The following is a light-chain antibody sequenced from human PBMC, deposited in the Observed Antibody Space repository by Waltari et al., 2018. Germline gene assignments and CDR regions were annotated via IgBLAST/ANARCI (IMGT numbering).Light chain of an antibody. CDR3: QHYLRLPVT. V-gene: IGKV3-20*01. Sequence: IVLTHSPGTLSLSPGESAPLSCRTSQSVTRALAWYQQKPGQAPRLLIYGASNRATGIPDRFSGSGSGTDFSLTISSLEPEDFAVYYCQHYLRLPVTFGQGTKVEVK. CDR2: GAS. J-gene: IGKJ1*01. CDR1: QSVTRA.